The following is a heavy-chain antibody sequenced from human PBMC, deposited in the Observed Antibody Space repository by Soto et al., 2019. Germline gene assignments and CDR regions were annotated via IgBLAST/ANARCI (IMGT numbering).Heavy chain of an antibody. CDR2: SAPEEGEP. V-gene: IGHV1-24*01. J-gene: IGHJ4*02. CDR1: KNSITELT. D-gene: IGHD1-26*01. CDR3: AADSKTVGTIGAFDF. Sequence: XSVKVSCKVLKNSITELTVDWLRRAPGKGLEWMGRSAPEEGEPIYPQKFQGRVSMAEDPSTDTAYMELTSLRFEDTAVYFCAADSKTVGTIGAFDFWGQGTLVTVSS.